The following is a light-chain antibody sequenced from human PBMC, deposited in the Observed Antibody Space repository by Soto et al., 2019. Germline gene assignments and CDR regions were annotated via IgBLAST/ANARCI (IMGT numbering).Light chain of an antibody. CDR1: QSISSR. Sequence: DTQMTQSPSTLSASVGDRVTIACRASQSISSRLAWYQQKPGQAPKLLIYDASSLESGVLSRFSGSGSGTEFTLTLSSLQPDDSATYYCQHYSLYSPWTFGQGTKVDIK. J-gene: IGKJ1*01. CDR3: QHYSLYSPWT. CDR2: DAS. V-gene: IGKV1-5*01.